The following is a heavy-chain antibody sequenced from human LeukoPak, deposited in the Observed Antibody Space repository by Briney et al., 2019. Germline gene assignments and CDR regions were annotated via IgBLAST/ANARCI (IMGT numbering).Heavy chain of an antibody. Sequence: GGSLRLSCAASGFTFSSYGMHWVRQAPGKGLEWVVVIWYDGSNKYYADSVKGRFTISRDNSKNTLYLQMNSLRAEDTAVYYCARDQDSLWPDYWGQGTLVTVSS. CDR2: IWYDGSNK. CDR1: GFTFSSYG. CDR3: ARDQDSLWPDY. V-gene: IGHV3-33*01. D-gene: IGHD2-15*01. J-gene: IGHJ4*02.